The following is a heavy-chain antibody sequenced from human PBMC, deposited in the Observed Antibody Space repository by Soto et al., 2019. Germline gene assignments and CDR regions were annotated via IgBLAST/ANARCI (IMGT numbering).Heavy chain of an antibody. CDR2: IYYSGST. J-gene: IGHJ5*02. Sequence: SETLSLTCAVSGDSMSSSDYYWGWIRQPPGKGLEWIGSIYYSGSTYYNPSLKSRVTISVDTSKNQFSLKLKSVTAADTAVYYCAREENWFDPWGQGTLVTVSS. V-gene: IGHV4-39*07. CDR3: AREENWFDP. CDR1: GDSMSSSDYY.